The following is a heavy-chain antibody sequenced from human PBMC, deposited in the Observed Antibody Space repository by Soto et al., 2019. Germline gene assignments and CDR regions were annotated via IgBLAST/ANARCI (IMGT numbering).Heavy chain of an antibody. CDR2: TYYRSKWYN. CDR1: GDSVSSNSAA. Sequence: SQTLSLTCAISGDSVSSNSAAWNWIRQSPSRGLEWLGRTYYRSKWYNDYAVSVKSRITINPDTSKNQFSLQLNSVTPEDTAVNYCGREPLDVATMTVARDYHYVMDVCGQGITVIVSS. V-gene: IGHV6-1*01. J-gene: IGHJ6*02. CDR3: GREPLDVATMTVARDYHYVMDV. D-gene: IGHD3-22*01.